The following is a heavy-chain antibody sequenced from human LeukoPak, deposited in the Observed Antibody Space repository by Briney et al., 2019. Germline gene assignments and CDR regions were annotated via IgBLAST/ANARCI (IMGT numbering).Heavy chain of an antibody. CDR2: INHSGST. D-gene: IGHD7-27*01. J-gene: IGHJ4*02. Sequence: SETLSLTCAVYGGSFSGYYWSWIRQPPGKGLEWTGEINHSGSTNYNPSLKSRVTISVDTSKNQFSLKLSSVTAADTAVYYCARGLTGEYYFDYWGQGTLVTVSS. CDR3: ARGLTGEYYFDY. V-gene: IGHV4-34*01. CDR1: GGSFSGYY.